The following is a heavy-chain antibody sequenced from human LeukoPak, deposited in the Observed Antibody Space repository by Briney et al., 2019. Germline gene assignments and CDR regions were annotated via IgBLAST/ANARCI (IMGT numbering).Heavy chain of an antibody. V-gene: IGHV4-61*02. CDR3: ARLYYGDYKEPQAVAFDI. Sequence: SQTLSLTCTVSGGSLSSGSYYWSWIRQPAGKGLEWIGRIYISGSTNYNPSLKGRVTISVDTSKDQFSLKLSSVTAADTAVYYCARLYYGDYKEPQAVAFDIWGQGTMVTVSS. CDR1: GGSLSSGSYY. J-gene: IGHJ3*02. D-gene: IGHD4-17*01. CDR2: IYISGST.